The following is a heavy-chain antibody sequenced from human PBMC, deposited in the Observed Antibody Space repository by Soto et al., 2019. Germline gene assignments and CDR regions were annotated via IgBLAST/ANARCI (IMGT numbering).Heavy chain of an antibody. J-gene: IGHJ4*02. Sequence: QVQLVESGGGVVQPGRSLRLSCAASGFTFSRYGMHWVRQAPGKGLERVAFIAYDGNFRFYVDSVKGRFTISRDNSKNTLYLQMNSLRSEDTAVYYCAKASVPHDHFDMNGDDYFDYWGQGARVAVSS. V-gene: IGHV3-30*18. CDR3: AKASVPHDHFDMNGDDYFDY. CDR1: GFTFSRYG. CDR2: IAYDGNFR. D-gene: IGHD2-21*01.